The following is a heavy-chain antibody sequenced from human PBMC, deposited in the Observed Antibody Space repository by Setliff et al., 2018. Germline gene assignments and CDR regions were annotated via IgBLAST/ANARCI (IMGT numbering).Heavy chain of an antibody. CDR1: GYTFSSYG. CDR2: ISADNGHT. J-gene: IGHJ6*01. CDR3: ARERAYDGINYYGMDV. Sequence: ASVKVSCKTSGYTFSSYGISWVRQAPGQGLQWMGWISADNGHTKNVQEFQGRVTMTTDTTTSTAYMGLRSLRSDDTAVYYCARERAYDGINYYGMDVWGQGTTVTVSS. D-gene: IGHD3-22*01. V-gene: IGHV1-18*01.